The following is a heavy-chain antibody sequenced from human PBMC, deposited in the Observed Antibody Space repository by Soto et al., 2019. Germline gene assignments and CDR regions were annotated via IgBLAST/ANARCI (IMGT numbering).Heavy chain of an antibody. J-gene: IGHJ4*02. D-gene: IGHD6-13*01. CDR2: ISGSGGST. Sequence: PGGSLRLSCAASGFTFYIYAMSWVRQTPGKGLEWVSGISGSGGSTYYADSVKGRFTISRDNSKNTLYLQMNSLRAEDTAVYYCAKSQNLVAAAGTNWGQGTLVTVSS. CDR1: GFTFYIYA. V-gene: IGHV3-23*01. CDR3: AKSQNLVAAAGTN.